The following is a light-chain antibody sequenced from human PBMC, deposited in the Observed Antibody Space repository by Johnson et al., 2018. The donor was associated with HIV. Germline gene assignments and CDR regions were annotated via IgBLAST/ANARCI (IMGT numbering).Light chain of an antibody. V-gene: IGLV1-51*02. CDR1: SSNIGKNY. Sequence: QSVLTQPPSVSAAPGQKVTISCSGSSSNIGKNYVSWYQQLPGTAPKLLIYENNKRPSGIPDRFSGSKSCTSATLGITGLQTGDEADYYCGTWDSSLSAYVFATETKVTVL. CDR2: ENN. CDR3: GTWDSSLSAYV. J-gene: IGLJ1*01.